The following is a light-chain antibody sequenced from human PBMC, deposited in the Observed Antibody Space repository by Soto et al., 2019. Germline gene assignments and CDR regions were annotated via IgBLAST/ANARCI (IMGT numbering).Light chain of an antibody. CDR2: DVS. J-gene: IGLJ1*01. Sequence: QSVLTQPASVSGSPGQSITISCTGTSSDVGGYNYVSWYRQHPGKAPKLMIYDVSNRPSGVSIRFSGSKSGNTASLTISGLQAEDEADYYCSSYTSGGYVFGTGTKLTVL. V-gene: IGLV2-14*01. CDR1: SSDVGGYNY. CDR3: SSYTSGGYV.